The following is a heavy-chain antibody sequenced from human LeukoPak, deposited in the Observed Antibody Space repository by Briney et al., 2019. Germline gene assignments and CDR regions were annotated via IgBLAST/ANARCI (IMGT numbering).Heavy chain of an antibody. D-gene: IGHD6-19*01. V-gene: IGHV1-2*02. CDR2: INPKSGGT. CDR3: ARDSSGWYYWFDP. J-gene: IGHJ5*02. Sequence: SSVTVSCMASGYTFTGYYMHWVRQAPGQGREWMGWINPKSGGTNYAQKFQGRVTMTRDTSISTAYMELSRLRSDDTAVYYCARDSSGWYYWFDPWGQGTLVTVSS. CDR1: GYTFTGYY.